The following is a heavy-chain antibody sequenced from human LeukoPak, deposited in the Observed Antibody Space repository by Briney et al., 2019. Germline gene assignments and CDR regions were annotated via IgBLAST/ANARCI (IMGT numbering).Heavy chain of an antibody. CDR1: GYILSKLS. CDR3: TTGLRNAFDI. D-gene: IGHD3-16*01. CDR2: FDPEDGET. V-gene: IGHV1-24*01. Sequence: ASVKVSCKVSGYILSKLSMHWVRQAPGKGLEWMGGFDPEDGETIYAQKFQGRVTMTGDISTDIAYMDLSSLRSEDTAVYYCTTGLRNAFDIWGQGTMVTVSS. J-gene: IGHJ3*02.